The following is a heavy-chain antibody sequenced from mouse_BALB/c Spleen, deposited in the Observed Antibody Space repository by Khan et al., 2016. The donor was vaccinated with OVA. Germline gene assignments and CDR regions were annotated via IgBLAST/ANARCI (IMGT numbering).Heavy chain of an antibody. Sequence: EVQLVESGGGSVKPGGSLKLSCAVSGFTFSSYAMSWVRQTPEKRLEWVASISSGGSNYYPDSVKGRFTISRDNARNILYLQMSSLRSEDMAMYYCAREAYRYDEYYFDYWGQGTTLTVS. CDR2: ISSGGSN. J-gene: IGHJ2*01. CDR3: AREAYRYDEYYFDY. D-gene: IGHD2-14*01. V-gene: IGHV5-6-5*01. CDR1: GFTFSSYA.